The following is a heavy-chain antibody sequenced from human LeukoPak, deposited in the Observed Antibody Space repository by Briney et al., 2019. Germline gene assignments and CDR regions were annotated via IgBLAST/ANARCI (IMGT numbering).Heavy chain of an antibody. V-gene: IGHV4-39*01. CDR3: SRHRSAPAGPSFDY. J-gene: IGHJ4*02. D-gene: IGHD6-13*01. CDR2: IYYSGST. Sequence: PSETLSLTCTASGGSISTNNYYWGWIRQPPGKDLEWIGSIYYSGSTYYNPSLKSRVTISVDTSKNLFSLKVSSVTAADTAVYYCSRHRSAPAGPSFDYWGQGTLVTVSS. CDR1: GGSISTNNYY.